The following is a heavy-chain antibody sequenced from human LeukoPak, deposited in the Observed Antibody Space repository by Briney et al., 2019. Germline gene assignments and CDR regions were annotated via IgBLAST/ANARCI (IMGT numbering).Heavy chain of an antibody. D-gene: IGHD6-13*01. CDR2: TSDSGHT. CDR1: GGSIRNYY. CDR3: ARARAYSSSWYYFDY. Sequence: SETLSLTCAVSGGSIRNYYWNWIRQPPGKGLEWIGYTSDSGHTDYKPSLKSRVTISVDTSKNQFSLKVNSVTAADTAVYHCARARAYSSSWYYFDYWGQGTLVTVSS. V-gene: IGHV4-59*08. J-gene: IGHJ4*02.